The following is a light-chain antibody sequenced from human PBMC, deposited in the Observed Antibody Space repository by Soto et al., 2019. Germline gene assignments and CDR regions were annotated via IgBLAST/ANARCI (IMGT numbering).Light chain of an antibody. CDR2: DVN. CDR3: CSYAGSHTPWV. V-gene: IGLV2-11*01. Sequence: QSVLTQPASVSGSPGQSITISCTGTSSDVGGYNYVSWYQQHPGKAPKLMIYDVNKWPSGVPHRFSGSKSGNTASLTISGLQAEDEADYHCCSYAGSHTPWVFGGGTKLTVL. J-gene: IGLJ3*02. CDR1: SSDVGGYNY.